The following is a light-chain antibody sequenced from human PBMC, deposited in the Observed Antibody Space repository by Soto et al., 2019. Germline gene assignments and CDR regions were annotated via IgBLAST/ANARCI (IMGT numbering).Light chain of an antibody. V-gene: IGKV3-15*01. CDR2: RAS. CDR3: LQYDYWWK. CDR1: QSVTSN. J-gene: IGKJ1*01. Sequence: GRRSSMACRASQSVTSNVAWYQQKPGQAPRLLIYRASARASGVPARFSGSGSGTEFSLPISSLESEGVGIYNCLQYDYWWKLGQGTKVDIK.